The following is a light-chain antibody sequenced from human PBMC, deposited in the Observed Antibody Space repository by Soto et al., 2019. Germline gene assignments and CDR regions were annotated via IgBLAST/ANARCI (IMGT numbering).Light chain of an antibody. J-gene: IGLJ1*01. CDR3: SSYTYSSTLYV. Sequence: QSALTQPASVSGSPGQSITISCTGTSSDVGGYSYVSWYQQHPGKAPKLMIYDVNNRPSGVSNRFSGCKSGNTASLTISGRQSEDEADYYCSSYTYSSTLYVCGTGTKLTVL. CDR2: DVN. V-gene: IGLV2-14*01. CDR1: SSDVGGYSY.